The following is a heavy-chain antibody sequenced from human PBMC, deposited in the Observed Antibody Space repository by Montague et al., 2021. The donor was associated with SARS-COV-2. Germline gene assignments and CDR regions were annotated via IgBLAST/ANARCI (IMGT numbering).Heavy chain of an antibody. CDR3: ARHVDPCGGNCRIWYFDL. Sequence: SETLSLTCTVPGGSISSNLFYWGWIRQTPGKALEWIGDISYTGSTXYNPSLKSRVTVAVDTSTNQFSLRLSSLTAADTAMYYCARHVDPCGGNCRIWYFDLWGRGSLVTVSS. D-gene: IGHD4-23*01. CDR1: GGSISSNLFY. J-gene: IGHJ2*01. CDR2: ISYTGST. V-gene: IGHV4-39*01.